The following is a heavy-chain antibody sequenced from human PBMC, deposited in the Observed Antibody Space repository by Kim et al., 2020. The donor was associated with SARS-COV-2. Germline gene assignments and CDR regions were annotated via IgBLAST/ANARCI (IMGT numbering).Heavy chain of an antibody. V-gene: IGHV3-30*01. J-gene: IGHJ4*02. CDR3: ARGCGGDCYYLDY. Sequence: ADAVKGRFTISRDNSKNTLYLQMNSLRAEDTAVYYCARGCGGDCYYLDYWGQGTLVTVSS. D-gene: IGHD2-21*01.